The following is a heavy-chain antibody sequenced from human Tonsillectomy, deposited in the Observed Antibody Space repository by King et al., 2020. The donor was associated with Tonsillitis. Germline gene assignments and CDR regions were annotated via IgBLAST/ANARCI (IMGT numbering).Heavy chain of an antibody. CDR2: ISSIKKYI. CDR3: AKDKGADYYDTGRGAFDI. V-gene: IGHV3-21*01. D-gene: IGHD3-22*01. J-gene: IGHJ3*02. CDR1: GFVFDNYD. Sequence: VQLVESGGGLVKPGGSLRLSCATSGFVFDNYDINWVRQAPGKGLEWVSSISSIKKYIYYADSVKGPFTISRVSAKGSVFLQMDSLRADDTAVYYCAKDKGADYYDTGRGAFDIWGQGTMVTVSS.